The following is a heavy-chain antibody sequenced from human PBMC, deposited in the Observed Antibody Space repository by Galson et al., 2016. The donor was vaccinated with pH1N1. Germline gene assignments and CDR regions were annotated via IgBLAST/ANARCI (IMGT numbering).Heavy chain of an antibody. CDR1: EGKFSSYA. J-gene: IGHJ4*02. CDR3: ARGNYYYENTSDY. CDR2: ITGMFGTA. V-gene: IGHV1-69*05. D-gene: IGHD3-22*01. Sequence: SVKVSCKASEGKFSSYAFTWVRQAPGQGLEWMGGITGMFGTANYAQKFQGRVTITTDELTITAYLELRSLKSDDTAVYYCARGNYYYENTSDYWGRGTLGTFSS.